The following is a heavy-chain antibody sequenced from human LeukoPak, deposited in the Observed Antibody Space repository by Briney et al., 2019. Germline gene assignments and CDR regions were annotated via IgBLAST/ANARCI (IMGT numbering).Heavy chain of an antibody. CDR1: GYTLTELS. CDR3: ATVRCLEWLLLDY. CDR2: FDPEDGET. D-gene: IGHD3-3*01. Sequence: ASVKVSCKVSGYTLTELSMHWVRQAPGKGLEWMGGFDPEDGETIYAQKFQGRVTVTEDTSTGTAYMELSSLRSEDTAVYYCATVRCLEWLLLDYWGQGTLVTVSS. V-gene: IGHV1-24*01. J-gene: IGHJ4*02.